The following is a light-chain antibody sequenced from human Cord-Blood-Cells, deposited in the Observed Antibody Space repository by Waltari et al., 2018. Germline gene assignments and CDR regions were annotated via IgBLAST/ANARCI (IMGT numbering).Light chain of an antibody. Sequence: QSALTQPASVSGSPGPSITISCTGTSSDVGGYNYVSWYQQHPGNAPKLMIYDVSNRPSGVSNRFSGSKSGNTASLTISGLQAEDEADYYCSSYTSSSTLGVFGTGTKVTVL. J-gene: IGLJ1*01. CDR2: DVS. CDR1: SSDVGGYNY. V-gene: IGLV2-14*01. CDR3: SSYTSSSTLGV.